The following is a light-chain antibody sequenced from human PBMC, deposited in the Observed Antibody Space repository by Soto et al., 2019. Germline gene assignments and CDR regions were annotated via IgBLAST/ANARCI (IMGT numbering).Light chain of an antibody. CDR2: RNN. CDR1: SSNIGTNY. J-gene: IGLJ1*01. Sequence: QAVVTQPPSASGTPGQRVTISCSGSSSNIGTNYVYWYKHLPGTAPKLLIYRNNLRPSGVPDRFSGSRSGTSASLAISGLRSEDEADYFCSAWDDSLSGSVFGTGTKVTVL. CDR3: SAWDDSLSGSV. V-gene: IGLV1-47*01.